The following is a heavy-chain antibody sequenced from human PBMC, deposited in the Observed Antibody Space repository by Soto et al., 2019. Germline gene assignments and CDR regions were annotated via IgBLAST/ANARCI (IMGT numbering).Heavy chain of an antibody. Sequence: QVQLVQSGAEEKKPGASVKVSCKASGYTFTSYAMHWVRQAPGQRLEWMGWINAGNGNTKYSQKFQGRVTITRDTSASTAYMTLSRLRSAATAVYYCARSIVVVTALDYWGQGTLVTVSS. V-gene: IGHV1-3*05. J-gene: IGHJ4*02. CDR2: INAGNGNT. CDR1: GYTFTSYA. D-gene: IGHD2-21*02. CDR3: ARSIVVVTALDY.